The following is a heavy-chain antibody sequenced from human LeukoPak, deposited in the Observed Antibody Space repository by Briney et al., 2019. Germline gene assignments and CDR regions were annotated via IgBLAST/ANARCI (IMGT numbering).Heavy chain of an antibody. CDR2: IKQDGSEK. D-gene: IGHD7-27*01. J-gene: IGHJ4*02. CDR3: ARDLTQPGDGDY. V-gene: IGHV3-7*01. Sequence: GGSLRLSCAASGFTFKDYWMTWVRQAPGKGLEWVANIKQDGSEKYYVDSVKGRFTISRDNAKNSLYLQMNSLRAEDTAVYYCARDLTQPGDGDYWGQGTLVTVSS. CDR1: GFTFKDYW.